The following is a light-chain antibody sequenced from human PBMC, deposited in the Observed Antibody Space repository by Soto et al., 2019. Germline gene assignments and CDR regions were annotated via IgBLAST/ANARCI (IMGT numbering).Light chain of an antibody. Sequence: EIVMTQSPATLSVSPGERATLSCRASRNINRKLAWYQQKPGQAPRLLISGASTRATDIPARFSGSGSGTDFTLTISSLQSEDFAVYYCQQYYDYPPLIFGGGTKVEIK. CDR1: RNINRK. CDR2: GAS. CDR3: QQYYDYPPLI. V-gene: IGKV3-15*01. J-gene: IGKJ4*01.